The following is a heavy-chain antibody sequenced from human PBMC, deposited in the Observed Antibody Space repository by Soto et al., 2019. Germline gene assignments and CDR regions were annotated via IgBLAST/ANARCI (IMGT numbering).Heavy chain of an antibody. J-gene: IGHJ4*02. CDR2: IIPIFGTA. CDR3: ASQYCGDYCSADY. D-gene: IGHD2-21*02. Sequence: SVKVSCKASGGTFSSYAISWVRQAPGQGLEWMGGIIPIFGTANYAQKFQGRVTITADALASTAYMELSSLRSEDTAVYYYASQYCGDYCSADYWGQGTLVTVSS. CDR1: GGTFSSYA. V-gene: IGHV1-69*13.